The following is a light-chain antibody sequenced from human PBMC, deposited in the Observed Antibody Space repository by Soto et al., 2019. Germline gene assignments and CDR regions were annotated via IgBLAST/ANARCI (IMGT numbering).Light chain of an antibody. Sequence: DIQMTQSPSSLSASVGDRVTITCRSSQSIDTFLNWYQQKPGKAPKLLIYDASSLESGVPLRFSGSGSGTDFTLTISSLQPDDFATYYCQEYSSYSTFGGGTKVDIK. V-gene: IGKV1-5*01. J-gene: IGKJ4*01. CDR3: QEYSSYST. CDR1: QSIDTF. CDR2: DAS.